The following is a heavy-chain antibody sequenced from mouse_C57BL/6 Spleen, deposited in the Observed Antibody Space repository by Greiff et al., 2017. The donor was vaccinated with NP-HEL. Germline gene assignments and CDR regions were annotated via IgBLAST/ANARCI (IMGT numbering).Heavy chain of an antibody. Sequence: QVQLQQPGAELVKPGASVKLSCKASGYTFTSYWMQWVKQRPGQGLEWIGEIDPSDSYTNYNQKFKGKATLTVDTSSSTAYMQLSSLTSDDSAVYYCARTGAWFAYWGQGTLVTVSA. J-gene: IGHJ3*01. CDR1: GYTFTSYW. V-gene: IGHV1-50*01. CDR2: IDPSDSYT. CDR3: ARTGAWFAY.